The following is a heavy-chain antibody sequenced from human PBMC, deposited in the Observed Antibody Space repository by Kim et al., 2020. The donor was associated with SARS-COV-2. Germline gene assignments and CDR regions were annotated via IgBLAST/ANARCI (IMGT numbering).Heavy chain of an antibody. D-gene: IGHD3-10*01. CDR1: GFNFRGSA. V-gene: IGHV3-30-3*01. Sequence: GGSLRLSCAASGFNFRGSALHWVRQAPGKGLEWVTVISADGGKKFYADSVKGRFTISRDNSKNTLYLEMNRLRLEDTAVYYCARGVRLPDYWGQGTLVT. CDR3: ARGVRLPDY. CDR2: ISADGGKK. J-gene: IGHJ4*02.